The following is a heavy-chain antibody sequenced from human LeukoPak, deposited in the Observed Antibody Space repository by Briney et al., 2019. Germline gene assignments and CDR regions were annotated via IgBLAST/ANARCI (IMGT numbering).Heavy chain of an antibody. J-gene: IGHJ4*02. CDR3: ARGTGTTSGGLDYFDY. CDR2: IGTAGAP. Sequence: SGGSLRLSCAASGFTFSNYDIHWVRQATGKGLEWVSGIGTAGAPYYPGSVKGRFTISRENAKNSLYLQMNSLRAGDTAVYYCARGTGTTSGGLDYFDYWGQGTMVTHSS. D-gene: IGHD1-1*01. V-gene: IGHV3-13*05. CDR1: GFTFSNYD.